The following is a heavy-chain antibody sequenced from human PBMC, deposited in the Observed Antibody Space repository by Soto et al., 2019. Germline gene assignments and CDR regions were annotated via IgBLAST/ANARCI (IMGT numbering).Heavy chain of an antibody. CDR2: IIPIFGTA. Sequence: GASVKVSCKASGGTFSSYAISWVRQAPGQGLEWMGGIIPIFGTANYAQKFQGRVTITADESTSTAYMELSSLRSEDTAVYYCARGSEQQLVRDYYYGMDVWGQGTTVTGSS. CDR1: GGTFSSYA. D-gene: IGHD6-13*01. CDR3: ARGSEQQLVRDYYYGMDV. V-gene: IGHV1-69*13. J-gene: IGHJ6*02.